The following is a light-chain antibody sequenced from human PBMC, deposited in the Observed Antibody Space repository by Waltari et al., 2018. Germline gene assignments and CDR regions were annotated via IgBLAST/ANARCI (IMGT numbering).Light chain of an antibody. CDR2: GAS. Sequence: EIVLTQSPGTLSLSPGERATLSCRASQSVSSSYLAWYQQIPGQAPRPLIYGASSRATGILGRFSGSGSGTDFTLTISRLEPEDFAVYYCQQYGSFSFGGGTKVEIK. J-gene: IGKJ4*01. CDR3: QQYGSFS. CDR1: QSVSSSY. V-gene: IGKV3-20*01.